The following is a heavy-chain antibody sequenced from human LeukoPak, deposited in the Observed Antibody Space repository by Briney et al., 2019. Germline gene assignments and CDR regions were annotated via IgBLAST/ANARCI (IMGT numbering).Heavy chain of an antibody. CDR2: ISGSGGST. D-gene: IGHD3-9*01. Sequence: PGGSLRLSCAASGFTFSSYAMSWVRQAPGKGLEWVSAISGSGGSTYYADSVKGRFTISRDNSKNTLYLQMNSLRAEDTAVYYCAKYDDILTGYFTIDNWFDPWGQGTLVTVSS. CDR3: AKYDDILTGYFTIDNWFDP. CDR1: GFTFSSYA. J-gene: IGHJ5*02. V-gene: IGHV3-23*01.